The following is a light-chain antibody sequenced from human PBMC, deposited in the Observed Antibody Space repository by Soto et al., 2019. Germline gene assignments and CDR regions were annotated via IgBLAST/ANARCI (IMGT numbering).Light chain of an antibody. J-gene: IGKJ1*01. Sequence: EIVTTQSPATLSVSPGERATLSCRASQTVSSNYLAWFQQKPGQAPRLLMYGASSRATGIPDRFSGIGSGTDFTLTITRMEPEDFAVYYCQQYASSRTFGQGTKVDIK. CDR1: QTVSSNY. CDR3: QQYASSRT. V-gene: IGKV3-20*01. CDR2: GAS.